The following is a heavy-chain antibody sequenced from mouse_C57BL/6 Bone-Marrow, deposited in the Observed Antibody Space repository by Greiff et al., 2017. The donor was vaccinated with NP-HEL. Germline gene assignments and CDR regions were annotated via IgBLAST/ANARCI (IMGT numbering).Heavy chain of an antibody. V-gene: IGHV1-7*01. CDR2: INPSSGYT. J-gene: IGHJ2*01. CDR3: ARGDRTVVAHDY. CDR1: GYTFTSYW. D-gene: IGHD1-1*01. Sequence: QVQLQQSGAELAKPGASVKLSCTASGYTFTSYWMHWVKQRPGQGLEWIGYINPSSGYTKYTQKFKDKVTLTADKSSSTAYMQLSSLTYEDSAVYYCARGDRTVVAHDYWGQGTTLTVSS.